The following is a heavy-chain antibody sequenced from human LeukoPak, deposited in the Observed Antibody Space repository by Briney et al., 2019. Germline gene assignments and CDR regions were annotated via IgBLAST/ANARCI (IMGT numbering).Heavy chain of an antibody. CDR1: GGSISSYY. CDR2: IYYSGST. D-gene: IGHD3-10*01. CDR3: AREGPYGSGSFFDP. V-gene: IGHV4-59*01. Sequence: PSETLSLTCTVSGGSISSYYWSWIRQPPGKGLEWIAYIYYSGSTNYHPSLKSRVTISVDTSKNQFSLKLSSVTAADTAVYYCAREGPYGSGSFFDPWGQGTLVTVSS. J-gene: IGHJ5*02.